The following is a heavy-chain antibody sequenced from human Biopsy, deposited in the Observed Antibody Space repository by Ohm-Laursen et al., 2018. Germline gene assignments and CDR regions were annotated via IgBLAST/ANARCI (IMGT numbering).Heavy chain of an antibody. V-gene: IGHV3-30*18. J-gene: IGHJ6*02. CDR1: GFTFRTYG. CDR3: AKDLSVYYYYGIDV. Sequence: SLRLSCAASGFTFRTYGMHWVRLAPGKGPEWVAVISYDQITKHYADSVRGRFTISRDNSKDTLYLQVNSLRAEDTAVYYCAKDLSVYYYYGIDVWGQGTTVTVSS. D-gene: IGHD5/OR15-5a*01. CDR2: ISYDQITK.